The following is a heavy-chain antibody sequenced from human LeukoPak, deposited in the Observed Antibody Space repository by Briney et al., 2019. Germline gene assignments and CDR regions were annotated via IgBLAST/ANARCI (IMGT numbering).Heavy chain of an antibody. Sequence: SETLSLTCTVSGGSISSSSYYWGWIRQPPGKGLEWIGSIYYSGSTYYNPSLKSRVTISVDTSKNQFSLKLSSVTAADTAVYYCARAFEYSTFDYWGQGTLVTVSS. CDR3: ARAFEYSTFDY. D-gene: IGHD2-21*01. V-gene: IGHV4-39*01. CDR2: IYYSGST. J-gene: IGHJ4*02. CDR1: GGSISSSSYY.